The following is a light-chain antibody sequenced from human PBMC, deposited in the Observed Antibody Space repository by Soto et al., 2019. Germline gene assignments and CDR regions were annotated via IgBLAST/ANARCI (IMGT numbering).Light chain of an antibody. J-gene: IGKJ2*01. Sequence: DVVMTQSPLSLPVTLGQPASISCRSSQSLVHSDGDTYLDWFQQRPGRSPRRLIYKISNRGSGVPDRFSGSGSGTDFTLKISRVEAEDVGVYYCMQGTHWPYTFGQGTNLEIK. CDR3: MQGTHWPYT. CDR2: KIS. CDR1: QSLVHSDGDTY. V-gene: IGKV2-30*02.